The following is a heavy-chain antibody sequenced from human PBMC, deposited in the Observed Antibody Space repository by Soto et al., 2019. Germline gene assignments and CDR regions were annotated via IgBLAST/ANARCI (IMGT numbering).Heavy chain of an antibody. Sequence: EVQLLESGGGLVQPGGSLRLSCAASGFTFSSYAMRWVRQAPVKGLEWVSAISGSGDSTYYADSVKGRFTISRDNSKNTLYLQMNSLRAEDTAVYYCARRGSGSYYDYWGQGTLVTVSP. V-gene: IGHV3-23*01. CDR1: GFTFSSYA. D-gene: IGHD1-26*01. CDR2: ISGSGDST. J-gene: IGHJ4*02. CDR3: ARRGSGSYYDY.